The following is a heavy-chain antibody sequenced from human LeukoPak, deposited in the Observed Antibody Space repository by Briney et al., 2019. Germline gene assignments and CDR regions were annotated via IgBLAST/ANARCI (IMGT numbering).Heavy chain of an antibody. CDR1: GHTFTGPY. D-gene: IGHD2-8*01. CDR2: INPHSCGT. J-gene: IGHJ4*02. V-gene: IGHV1-2*02. CDR3: SRVEYCTKGVCINFDL. Sequence: ASVKVSCKASGHTFTGPYIHWMRQAPGQGLEWMAWINPHSCGTKYAQKFQGRATVTRDTTTSTAYMESSGLRADDTATYYCSRVEYCTKGVCINFDLWGQGTLVAVSS.